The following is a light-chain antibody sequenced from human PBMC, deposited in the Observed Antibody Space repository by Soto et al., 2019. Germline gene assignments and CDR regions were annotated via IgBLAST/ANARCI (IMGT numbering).Light chain of an antibody. V-gene: IGKV4-1*01. Sequence: DIVMTQSPDSLAVSLGERATINCKSSQSVLYSSNNKNYLAWYQQKPGQPPKLLIYWASTRESGVPDRFSGSGSGTDFTLTISSLQSEDFTVYYCQQYNKWPLTFGQGTKVDIK. CDR3: QQYNKWPLT. CDR2: WAS. J-gene: IGKJ1*01. CDR1: QSVLYSSNNKNY.